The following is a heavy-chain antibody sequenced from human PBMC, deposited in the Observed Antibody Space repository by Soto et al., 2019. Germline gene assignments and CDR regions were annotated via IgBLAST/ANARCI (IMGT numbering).Heavy chain of an antibody. Sequence: VKVSCKASGGTFSSYAISWVRQAPGQGLEWMGGIIPIFGTANYAQKFQGRVTITADESTSTAYMELSSLRSEDTAVYYCARYYYDSSGFRAWFDPWGQGTLVTVSS. CDR2: IIPIFGTA. V-gene: IGHV1-69*13. CDR1: GGTFSSYA. D-gene: IGHD3-22*01. J-gene: IGHJ5*02. CDR3: ARYYYDSSGFRAWFDP.